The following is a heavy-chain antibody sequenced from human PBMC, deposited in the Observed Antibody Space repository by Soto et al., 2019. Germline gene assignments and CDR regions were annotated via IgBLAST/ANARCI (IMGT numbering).Heavy chain of an antibody. CDR2: INAANGNT. D-gene: IGHD5-12*01. CDR1: GFTFATHA. Sequence: GASVKVSCKTSGFTFATHAIHWVRQAPGQRLEWMGRINAANGNTKNSQHLQGRLSITRDTSATTAYMELSSLRVEDTAVYFCARVSLGTIRGEFDYWGQGTQVTVSS. V-gene: IGHV1-3*01. CDR3: ARVSLGTIRGEFDY. J-gene: IGHJ4*02.